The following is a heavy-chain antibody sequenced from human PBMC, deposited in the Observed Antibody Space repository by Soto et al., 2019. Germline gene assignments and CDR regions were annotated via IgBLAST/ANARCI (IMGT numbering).Heavy chain of an antibody. CDR2: ISAYNGNT. CDR1: GYTFTSYG. J-gene: IGHJ4*02. D-gene: IGHD3-22*01. V-gene: IGHV1-18*04. CDR3: ARVGRQSFYDGFPVY. Sequence: ASVKVSCKASGYTFTSYGISWVRQAPGQGLEWMGWISAYNGNTNYAQKLQGRVTMTTDTSTSTAYMELRSLRSDDTAVYYCARVGRQSFYDGFPVYWGQGTLVTVSS.